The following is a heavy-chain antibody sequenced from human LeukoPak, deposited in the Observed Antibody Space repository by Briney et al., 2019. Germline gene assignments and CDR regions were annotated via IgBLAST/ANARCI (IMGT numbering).Heavy chain of an antibody. D-gene: IGHD4-17*01. CDR3: ARDVTYYGADWFDP. CDR2: ISSTTSTI. J-gene: IGHJ5*02. Sequence: GGSLRLSCAASGFTFSSYSMNWVRQAPGEGLEWISYISSTTSTIYYADSVKGRFTISRDNAKNSLYLQMNSLRAEDTAVYYCARDVTYYGADWFDPWGQGTLVTVSS. CDR1: GFTFSSYS. V-gene: IGHV3-48*04.